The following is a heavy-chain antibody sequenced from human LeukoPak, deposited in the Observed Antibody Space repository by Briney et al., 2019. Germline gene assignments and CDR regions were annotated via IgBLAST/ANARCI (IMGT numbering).Heavy chain of an antibody. J-gene: IGHJ4*02. Sequence: PGRSLRLSCAASGFTFSSYGMHWVRQAPGKGLEWVAVIWYDGSNKYYADSVKGRFTISRDNAKNSLYLQMNSLRDEDTAVYYCASRHPSSGSYYFRGGFGIEDDYWGQGTLVTVSS. V-gene: IGHV3-33*01. CDR3: ASRHPSSGSYYFRGGFGIEDDY. CDR2: IWYDGSNK. D-gene: IGHD1-26*01. CDR1: GFTFSSYG.